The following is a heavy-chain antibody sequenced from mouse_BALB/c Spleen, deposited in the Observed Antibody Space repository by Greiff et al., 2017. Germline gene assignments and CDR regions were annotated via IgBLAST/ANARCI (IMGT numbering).Heavy chain of an antibody. D-gene: IGHD2-1*01. Sequence: EVQLVESGGGLVKPGGSLKLSCAASGFTFSDYYMYWVRQTPEKRLEWVATISDGGSYTYYPDSVKGRFTISRDNAKNNLYLQMSSLKSEDTAMYYCARGVYGNYGGYAMDYWGQGTSVTVSS. CDR3: ARGVYGNYGGYAMDY. CDR1: GFTFSDYY. J-gene: IGHJ4*01. V-gene: IGHV5-4*02. CDR2: ISDGGSYT.